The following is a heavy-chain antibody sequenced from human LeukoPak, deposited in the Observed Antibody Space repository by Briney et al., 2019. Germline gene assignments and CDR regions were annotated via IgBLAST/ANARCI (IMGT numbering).Heavy chain of an antibody. J-gene: IGHJ4*02. CDR2: ISGSGGSA. CDR3: AKSGGNSDYFDY. Sequence: GGSLRLSCAASGFTFSSYEMNWVRQAPGKGLEWVSAISGSGGSAYYADSVKGRFTISRDNSKNTLYLQTNSLRAEDTAVYYCAKSGGNSDYFDYWGQGTLVTVSS. V-gene: IGHV3-23*01. D-gene: IGHD4-23*01. CDR1: GFTFSSYE.